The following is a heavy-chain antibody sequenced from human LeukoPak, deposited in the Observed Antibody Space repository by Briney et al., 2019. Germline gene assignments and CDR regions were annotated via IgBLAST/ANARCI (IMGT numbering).Heavy chain of an antibody. CDR1: GFTFSSYA. D-gene: IGHD2-15*01. Sequence: GGSLRLSCAASGFTFSSYAMSWVRQAPGKGLEWVSAISGSGGSTYYADSVKGRFTISRDNSKNTLYLQMNSLRAEDTAVYYCARDKHCSGGSCYGVYWGQGTLVTVSS. CDR3: ARDKHCSGGSCYGVY. CDR2: ISGSGGST. J-gene: IGHJ4*02. V-gene: IGHV3-23*01.